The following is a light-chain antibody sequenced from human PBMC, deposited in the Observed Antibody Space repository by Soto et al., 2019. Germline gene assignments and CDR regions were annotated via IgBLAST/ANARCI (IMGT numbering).Light chain of an antibody. Sequence: QSALTQPASVSGSPGQSITISCTGTSSDIGGYNYVSWYQRHRGKAPKLMIYDVSKRPSGVSNRFSGSKSGNTASLTISGLQAEDEADYYCSSYTSTSTVVFGGGTKLTVL. CDR3: SSYTSTSTVV. CDR2: DVS. CDR1: SSDIGGYNY. J-gene: IGLJ2*01. V-gene: IGLV2-14*03.